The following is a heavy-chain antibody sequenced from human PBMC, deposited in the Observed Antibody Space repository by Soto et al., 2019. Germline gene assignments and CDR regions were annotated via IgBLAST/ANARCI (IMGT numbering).Heavy chain of an antibody. V-gene: IGHV4-59*01. Sequence: SETLSLTCTVSGGSISSYSWNWIRKPPGKGLEWIGYMYFRGSTNYNPSLKSRVTISVDTSKNQFSLKLSSVTAADTAVYYCARDRSGSYYPSFFDYWGQGILVTVSS. J-gene: IGHJ4*02. CDR1: GGSISSYS. CDR3: ARDRSGSYYPSFFDY. D-gene: IGHD1-26*01. CDR2: MYFRGST.